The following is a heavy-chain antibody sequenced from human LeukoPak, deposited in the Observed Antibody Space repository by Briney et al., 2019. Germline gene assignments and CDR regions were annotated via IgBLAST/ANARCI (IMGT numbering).Heavy chain of an antibody. CDR2: INTDGSST. CDR1: GFTFSSYS. V-gene: IGHV3-74*01. J-gene: IGHJ4*02. CDR3: AREGVATPSLDY. D-gene: IGHD5-12*01. Sequence: GGSLRLSCAASGFTFSSYSMNWVRQAPGKGLVWVSRINTDGSSTSYADSVKGRFTISRDNAKNTLYLQMNSLRAEDTAVYYCAREGVATPSLDYWGQGTLVTVSS.